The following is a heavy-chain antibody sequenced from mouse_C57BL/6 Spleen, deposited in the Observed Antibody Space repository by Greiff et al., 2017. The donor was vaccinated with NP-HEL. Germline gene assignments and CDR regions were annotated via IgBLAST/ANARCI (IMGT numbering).Heavy chain of an antibody. Sequence: QVQLQQSGAELVKPGASVKLSCKASGYTFTSYWMHWVKQRPGRGLEWIGRIDPNSGGTKYNEKFKSKATLTVDKPSSTAYMQLSSLTSEDSAVYDCARSLYDDYSFYYAMDYWGQGTSVTVSS. CDR2: IDPNSGGT. V-gene: IGHV1-72*01. CDR3: ARSLYDDYSFYYAMDY. CDR1: GYTFTSYW. D-gene: IGHD2-3*01. J-gene: IGHJ4*01.